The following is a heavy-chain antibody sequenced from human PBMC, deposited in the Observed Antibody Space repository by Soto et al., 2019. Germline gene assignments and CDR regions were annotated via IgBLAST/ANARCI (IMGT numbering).Heavy chain of an antibody. CDR2: IYSGTT. Sequence: SETLSLTCAVSGYSISSAYYWGWIRQSPGKGLEWIGSIYSGTTYYNPSLKSRVTISVDTSKNQVSLKLSSVTAADTAVYYCARDRFSQGYTAIYYYYGMDVWGQGTTVTVSS. V-gene: IGHV4-38-2*02. D-gene: IGHD5-12*01. CDR3: ARDRFSQGYTAIYYYYGMDV. J-gene: IGHJ6*02. CDR1: GYSISSAYY.